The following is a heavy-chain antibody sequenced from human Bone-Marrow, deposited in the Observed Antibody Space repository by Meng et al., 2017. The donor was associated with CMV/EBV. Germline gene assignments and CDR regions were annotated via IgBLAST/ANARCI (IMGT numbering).Heavy chain of an antibody. CDR2: ISSSSSYI. D-gene: IGHD5-12*01. Sequence: AGSLRLSCAASGFTFSSYSMNWVRQAPGKGLEWVSSISSSSSYIYYADSVKGRFTISRDNAKNSLYLQMNSLRAEDTAVYYCARLRNCREWLQPNYYYYGMDVWGQGTTVTVSS. CDR3: ARLRNCREWLQPNYYYYGMDV. J-gene: IGHJ6*02. V-gene: IGHV3-21*01. CDR1: GFTFSSYS.